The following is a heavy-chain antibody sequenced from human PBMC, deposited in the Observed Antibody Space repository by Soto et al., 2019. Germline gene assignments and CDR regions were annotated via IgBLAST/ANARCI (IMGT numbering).Heavy chain of an antibody. CDR1: GFTFSSYG. J-gene: IGHJ4*02. CDR3: ASPDYYDSSGYYHFDY. CDR2: ISYDGSNK. D-gene: IGHD3-22*01. Sequence: GGSLRLSCTASGFTFSSYGMHWVRQAPGKGLEWVAVISYDGSNKYYADSVKGRFTISRDNSKNTLYLQMNSLRAEDTAVYYCASPDYYDSSGYYHFDYWGQGTLVTVSS. V-gene: IGHV3-30*03.